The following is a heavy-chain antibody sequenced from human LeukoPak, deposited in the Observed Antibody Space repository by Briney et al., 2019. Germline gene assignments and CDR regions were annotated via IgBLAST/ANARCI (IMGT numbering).Heavy chain of an antibody. J-gene: IGHJ4*02. CDR3: ARGLRRSRDGYNYRPIHYYFDY. D-gene: IGHD5-24*01. V-gene: IGHV4-39*07. CDR1: GGSISSGGYY. Sequence: PSETLSLTCTVSGGSISSGGYYWSWIRQPPGKGLEWIGEINHSGSTNYNPSLKSRVTISVDTSKNQFSLKLSSVTAADTAVYYCARGLRRSRDGYNYRPIHYYFDYWGQGTLVTVSS. CDR2: INHSGST.